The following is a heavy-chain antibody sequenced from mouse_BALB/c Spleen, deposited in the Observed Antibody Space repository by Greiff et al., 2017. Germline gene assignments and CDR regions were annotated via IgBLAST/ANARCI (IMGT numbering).Heavy chain of an antibody. Sequence: DVHLVESGGGLVKPGGSLKLSCAASGFTFSSYAMSWVRQTPEKRLEWVASISSGGSTYYPDSVKGRFTISRDNARNILYLQMSSLRSEDTAMYYCVGNYLYAMDYWGQGTSVTVSS. J-gene: IGHJ4*01. D-gene: IGHD2-1*01. CDR2: ISSGGST. CDR3: VGNYLYAMDY. V-gene: IGHV5-6-5*01. CDR1: GFTFSSYA.